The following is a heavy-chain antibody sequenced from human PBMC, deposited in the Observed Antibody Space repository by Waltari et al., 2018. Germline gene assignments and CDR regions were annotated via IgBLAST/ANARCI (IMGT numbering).Heavy chain of an antibody. CDR2: IYYSGST. D-gene: IGHD3-10*01. V-gene: IGHV4-31*03. CDR3: AREGGYYSSGSYYNHHYFDY. Sequence: QVQLQESGPGLVKPSQTLSLTCTVSGGSISSGGYYWSWIRQHPGKGLEWIGYIYYSGSTYYNPSLKSRVTISVDTSKNQFSLKLSSVTAADTAVYYCAREGGYYSSGSYYNHHYFDYWGQGTLVTVSS. CDR1: GGSISSGGYY. J-gene: IGHJ4*02.